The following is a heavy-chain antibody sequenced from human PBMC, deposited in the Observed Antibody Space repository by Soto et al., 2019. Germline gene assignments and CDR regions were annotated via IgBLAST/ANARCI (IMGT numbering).Heavy chain of an antibody. J-gene: IGHJ6*03. CDR2: IYYSGST. CDR3: ARLRVAAGPPGYMDV. CDR1: GGSISSYY. D-gene: IGHD6-6*01. Sequence: SETLSLTCTVSGGSISSYYWSWIRQPPGKGLEWIGYIYYSGSTNYNPSLKSRVTISVDTSKNQFSLKLSSVTAADTAVYYCARLRVAAGPPGYMDVWGKGTTVTVSS. V-gene: IGHV4-59*08.